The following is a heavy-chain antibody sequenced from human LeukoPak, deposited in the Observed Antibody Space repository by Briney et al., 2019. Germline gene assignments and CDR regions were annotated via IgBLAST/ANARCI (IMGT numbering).Heavy chain of an antibody. V-gene: IGHV3-23*01. CDR2: VTSSGDNT. Sequence: GGSLRLSCAASGFTFSSYAMSWVRQAPGKGLEWVSTVTSSGDNTYYTDSVKGRFTNSRDNSKNTLYLQMNSLRAEDTAVYYCAKTMGAIDHDCWGQGTLVTVSS. CDR1: GFTFSSYA. CDR3: AKTMGAIDHDC. J-gene: IGHJ4*02. D-gene: IGHD1-26*01.